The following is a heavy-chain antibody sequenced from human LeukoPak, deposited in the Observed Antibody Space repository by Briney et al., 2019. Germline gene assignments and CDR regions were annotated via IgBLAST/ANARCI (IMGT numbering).Heavy chain of an antibody. J-gene: IGHJ4*02. Sequence: GGSLRLSCAASGFTFSSYAMSWVRQAPGKGLEWVSAISGSGGSTYYADSVKGRFTISRDNSKNTLYLQMNSLRAEDTAVYYCAKPIDLIVVVPAATAPDYWGQGTLVTVSS. V-gene: IGHV3-23*01. CDR2: ISGSGGST. D-gene: IGHD2-2*01. CDR3: AKPIDLIVVVPAATAPDY. CDR1: GFTFSSYA.